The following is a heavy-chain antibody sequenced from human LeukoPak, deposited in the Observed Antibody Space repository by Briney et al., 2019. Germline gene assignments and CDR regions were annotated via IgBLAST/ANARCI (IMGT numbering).Heavy chain of an antibody. J-gene: IGHJ4*02. Sequence: GGSLRLSCAASGFTFSSYGMHWVRQAPGKGLEWEAVISYDGSNKYYADSVKGRFTISRDNSKNTLYLQMNSLRAEDTAVYYCAKEYEVVPAAMLAPIDYWGQGTLVTVSS. V-gene: IGHV3-30*18. D-gene: IGHD2-2*01. CDR3: AKEYEVVPAAMLAPIDY. CDR1: GFTFSSYG. CDR2: ISYDGSNK.